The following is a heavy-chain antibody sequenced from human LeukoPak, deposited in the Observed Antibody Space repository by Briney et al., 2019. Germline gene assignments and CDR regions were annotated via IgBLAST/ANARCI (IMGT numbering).Heavy chain of an antibody. J-gene: IGHJ4*02. CDR1: GFTFSSYG. D-gene: IGHD3-10*01. Sequence: PGGSLRLSCVASGFTFSSYGMHWVRQAPGKGLEWVALISSDGSNKYYADSVKGRFTISRDKSKNTLYLQMNSLRAEDTAVYYCVCMVRGSPGGDYWGQGTLVTVSS. CDR2: ISSDGSNK. V-gene: IGHV3-30*03. CDR3: VCMVRGSPGGDY.